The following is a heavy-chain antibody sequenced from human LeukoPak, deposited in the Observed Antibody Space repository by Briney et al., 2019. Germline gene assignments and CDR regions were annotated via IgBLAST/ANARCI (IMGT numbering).Heavy chain of an antibody. Sequence: GGSLRPSCAASGFAFSSYWMHWVRQAPGKGLVWVSRINSDGSSTSYADSVKGRFTISRDNAKNTLYLQMNSLRAEDTAVYYCARGVGYCSSTSCYWWFDPWGQGTLVTVSS. D-gene: IGHD2-2*01. V-gene: IGHV3-74*01. J-gene: IGHJ5*02. CDR1: GFAFSSYW. CDR2: INSDGSST. CDR3: ARGVGYCSSTSCYWWFDP.